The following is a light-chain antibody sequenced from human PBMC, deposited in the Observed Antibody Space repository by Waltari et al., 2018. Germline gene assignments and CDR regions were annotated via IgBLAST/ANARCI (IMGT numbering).Light chain of an antibody. V-gene: IGLV3-27*01. CDR2: KYN. Sequence: YDLTQPSSALVSSGQTASIHCSGDILPKKYGRWFQQKPGEAPEQVIYKYNERRSGIPERFSGSSSGTAVTLTISGAHVDDEADYYSYSAADNAVGVFGGGTKLTV. CDR1: ILPKKY. J-gene: IGLJ3*02. CDR3: YSAADNAVGV.